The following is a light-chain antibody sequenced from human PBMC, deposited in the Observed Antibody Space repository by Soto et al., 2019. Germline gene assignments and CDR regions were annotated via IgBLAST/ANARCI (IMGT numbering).Light chain of an antibody. CDR1: LSVSSY. J-gene: IGKJ5*01. CDR3: QHRSNWPLGT. CDR2: DAS. V-gene: IGKV3-11*01. Sequence: VLTQAPATLSLSPGERATVSCRTSLSVSSYLAWYQQRPGQAPRLLIYDASNRATGIPARFSASGSGTDFTLTISSLEPEDFAVYYCQHRSNWPLGTFGQGTRLEIK.